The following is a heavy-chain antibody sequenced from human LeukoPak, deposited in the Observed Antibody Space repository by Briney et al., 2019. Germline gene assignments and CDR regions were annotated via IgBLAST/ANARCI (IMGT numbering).Heavy chain of an antibody. CDR3: ARGPPNGHDDSTDYYVPACLDF. D-gene: IGHD3-22*01. Sequence: SETLSLTCTVSGGSISSGSYYWSWIRQPAGKGLEWIGRIYTTGSTNYNPSLKSRVTISVDTSKNQFSLKLSSVTAADTAVYYCARGPPNGHDDSTDYYVPACLDFWGQGTLVTVSS. V-gene: IGHV4-61*02. CDR2: IYTTGST. J-gene: IGHJ4*02. CDR1: GGSISSGSYY.